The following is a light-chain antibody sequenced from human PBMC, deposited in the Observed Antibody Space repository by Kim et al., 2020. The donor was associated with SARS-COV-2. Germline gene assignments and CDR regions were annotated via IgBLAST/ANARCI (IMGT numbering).Light chain of an antibody. CDR2: QDN. CDR1: KLGDKY. Sequence: VSPGQTASITCSGDKLGDKYASWYQQKPGQSPVLVIYQDNKRPSGIPERFSGSNSGNTATLTISGTQAMDEADYYCQTWDSSTAVFGGGTQLTVL. V-gene: IGLV3-1*01. J-gene: IGLJ3*02. CDR3: QTWDSSTAV.